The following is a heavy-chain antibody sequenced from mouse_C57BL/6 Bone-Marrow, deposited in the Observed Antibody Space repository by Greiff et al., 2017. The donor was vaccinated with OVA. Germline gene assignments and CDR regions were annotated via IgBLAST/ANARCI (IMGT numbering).Heavy chain of an antibody. CDR1: GFTFSSYA. Sequence: EVQRVESGGGLVKPGGSLKLSCAASGFTFSSYAMSWVRQTPEKRLEWVATISDGGSYTYYPDNVKGRFTISRDNAKNNLYLQMSHLKSEDTGVWGCAREPPAAVGRVDYWGQGTTLTVSS. CDR3: AREPPAAVGRVDY. J-gene: IGHJ2*01. D-gene: IGHD1-1*01. CDR2: ISDGGSYT. V-gene: IGHV5-4*01.